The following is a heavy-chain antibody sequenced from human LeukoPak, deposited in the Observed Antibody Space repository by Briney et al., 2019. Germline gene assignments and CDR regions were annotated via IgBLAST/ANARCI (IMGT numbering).Heavy chain of an antibody. CDR1: GFTFSNYE. Sequence: GGSLRLSCAASGFTFSNYEMNWVRQAPGKGLEWVSYINSGGTTIYYADSVKGRFTISRDNAKNSLYLQMNSLRAEDTAVYFCARYEGTTIAARPGDYWGQGTLVTVSS. J-gene: IGHJ4*02. V-gene: IGHV3-48*03. CDR2: INSGGTTI. CDR3: ARYEGTTIAARPGDY. D-gene: IGHD6-6*01.